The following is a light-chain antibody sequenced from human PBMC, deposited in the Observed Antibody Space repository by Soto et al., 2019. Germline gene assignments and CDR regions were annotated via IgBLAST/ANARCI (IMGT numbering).Light chain of an antibody. Sequence: AIRMTQSPSSLSSSTGDRVTLTCQASQGISSYLAWYKQKPGKAPKLLLYAASTLQSGVPSRFRGSGSGTDFTLTISCLKSEDFETYYCQQYYSYPLTFGGGTKVDIK. V-gene: IGKV1-8*01. CDR3: QQYYSYPLT. CDR1: QGISSY. CDR2: AAS. J-gene: IGKJ4*01.